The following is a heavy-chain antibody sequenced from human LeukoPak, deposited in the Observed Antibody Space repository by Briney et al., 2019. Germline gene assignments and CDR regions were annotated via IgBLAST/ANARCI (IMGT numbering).Heavy chain of an antibody. V-gene: IGHV4-38-2*02. Sequence: SETLSLTCTVSGYSISSGYYWGWIRQPPGKGLESIGSIYHSGSTYYNPSLKSRVTISVDTSKNQFSLKLSSVTAADTAVYYCARERVPAAIDYWGQGTLVTVSS. CDR2: IYHSGST. CDR3: ARERVPAAIDY. D-gene: IGHD2-2*01. CDR1: GYSISSGYY. J-gene: IGHJ4*02.